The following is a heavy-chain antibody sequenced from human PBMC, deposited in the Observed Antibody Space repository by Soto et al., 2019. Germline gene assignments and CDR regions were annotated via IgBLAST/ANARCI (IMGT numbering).Heavy chain of an antibody. CDR3: AKEGGAYSYDSSGDPAI. V-gene: IGHV3-23*01. CDR1: GFTFSSYA. D-gene: IGHD3-22*01. Sequence: GVSLRLSCAASGFTFSSYAMSWVRQAPGKRLEWVSAISGSGGSTYYADSVKGRFTISRDNSKNTLYLQMISLRAEDTAVYYWAKEGGAYSYDSSGDPAIGGQGTMVPVSS. J-gene: IGHJ3*02. CDR2: ISGSGGST.